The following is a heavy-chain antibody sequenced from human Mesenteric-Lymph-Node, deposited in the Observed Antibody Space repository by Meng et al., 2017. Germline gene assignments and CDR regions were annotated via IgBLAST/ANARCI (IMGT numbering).Heavy chain of an antibody. D-gene: IGHD6-19*01. V-gene: IGHV3-21*01. Sequence: GGSLRLSCAASGFTFSSYSMNWVRQAPGKGLEWVSSISSSSSYIYYADSVKGRFTISRDNAKNSLYLQMNSLRAEDTAVYYCARDGQWLVLGYFDYWGQGTLVTVSS. CDR2: ISSSSSYI. CDR3: ARDGQWLVLGYFDY. CDR1: GFTFSSYS. J-gene: IGHJ4*02.